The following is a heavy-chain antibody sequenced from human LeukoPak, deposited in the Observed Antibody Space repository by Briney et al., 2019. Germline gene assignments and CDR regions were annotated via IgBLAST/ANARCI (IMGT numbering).Heavy chain of an antibody. V-gene: IGHV4-34*01. Sequence: QSSETLSLTCAVYGGSFSGYYWSWIRQPPGKGLEWIGEINHSGSTNYNPSLKGRVTISVDTSKNQFSLKLSSVTAADTAVYYCARVQEYCSGGSCYSGYNYWGQGTLVTVSS. D-gene: IGHD2-15*01. CDR1: GGSFSGYY. CDR2: INHSGST. CDR3: ARVQEYCSGGSCYSGYNY. J-gene: IGHJ4*02.